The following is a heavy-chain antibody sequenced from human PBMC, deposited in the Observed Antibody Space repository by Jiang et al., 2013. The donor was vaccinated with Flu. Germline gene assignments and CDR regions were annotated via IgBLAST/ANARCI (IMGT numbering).Heavy chain of an antibody. Sequence: LLKPSETLSLTCTVSGGSFNDNYWSWIRQSPGKGLEWIGEINRGGSTNFNPSLKSRVTISLDTSNNNYFLKLASVTAADTAVYYCARARSMIRGLNYPRAYYYGLDVWGQGTTVTVSS. D-gene: IGHD3-10*01. CDR3: ARARSMIRGLNYPRAYYYGLDV. V-gene: IGHV4-34*01. CDR2: INRGGST. CDR1: GGSFNDNY. J-gene: IGHJ6*02.